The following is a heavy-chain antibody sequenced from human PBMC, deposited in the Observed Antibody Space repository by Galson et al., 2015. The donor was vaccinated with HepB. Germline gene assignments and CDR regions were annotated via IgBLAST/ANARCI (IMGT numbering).Heavy chain of an antibody. V-gene: IGHV3-48*04. CDR1: GFTFSSYS. J-gene: IGHJ4*02. D-gene: IGHD5-18*01. CDR2: ISSSSSTI. CDR3: ARDLRAAMESFDY. Sequence: SLRLSCAASGFTFSSYSMNRVRQAPGKGLEWVSYISSSSSTIYYADSVKGRFTISRDNAKNSLYLQMNSLRAEDTAVYYCARDLRAAMESFDYWGQGTLVTVSS.